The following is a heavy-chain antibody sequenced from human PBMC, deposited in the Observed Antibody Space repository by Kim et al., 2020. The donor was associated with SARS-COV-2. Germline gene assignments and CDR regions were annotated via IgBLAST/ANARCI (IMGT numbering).Heavy chain of an antibody. Sequence: KFQGRVTMTRNTSISTAYMELSSLRSEDTAVYYCARGLLPTMYNWNVVDYWGQGTLVTVSS. CDR3: ARGLLPTMYNWNVVDY. J-gene: IGHJ4*02. D-gene: IGHD1-20*01. V-gene: IGHV1-8*01.